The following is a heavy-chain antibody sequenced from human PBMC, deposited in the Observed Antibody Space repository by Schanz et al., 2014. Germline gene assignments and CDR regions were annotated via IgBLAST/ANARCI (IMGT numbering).Heavy chain of an antibody. V-gene: IGHV1-18*04. CDR2: ISGYHGNT. Sequence: QVKLVQSGPEVKEPGASVKVSCKASGYTFTMNGVSWVREAPVQGLEWMGWISGYHGNTYYAQKFQGRITLTTDTSTSTAYMGLRTLVFDVSAVFYCARGGGELQPFDFWGQGTLVTVSS. D-gene: IGHD1-7*01. J-gene: IGHJ4*02. CDR1: GYTFTMNG. CDR3: ARGGGELQPFDF.